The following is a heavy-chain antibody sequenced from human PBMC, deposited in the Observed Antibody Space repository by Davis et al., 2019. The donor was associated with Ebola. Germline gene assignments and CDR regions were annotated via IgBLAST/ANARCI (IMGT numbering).Heavy chain of an antibody. D-gene: IGHD2-8*02. CDR3: ASLRRTITGMDDGFDI. CDR1: GNRLRCHW. V-gene: IGHV5-51*04. CDR2: IYPGDSDS. J-gene: IGHJ3*02. Sequence: GESLKTPCYDPGNRLRCHWLGRVRQMPGKGLEWMGSIYPGDSDSRYSPSFQGPVTISPDKPMKSAFLQWSSRKASDRGMDYCASLRRTITGMDDGFDIWGQGTMVTVSS.